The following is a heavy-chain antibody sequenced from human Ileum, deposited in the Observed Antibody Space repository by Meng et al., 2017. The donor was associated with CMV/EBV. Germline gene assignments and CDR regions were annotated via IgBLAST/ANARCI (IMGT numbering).Heavy chain of an antibody. J-gene: IGHJ4*02. Sequence: TFRNAWMSWVRQAPGKGLEWVGRIKSKTNGGTTDYAAPVKGRFSISRDDSKNTLDLQMNSLKTEDTGVYYCTTYKADDILTGYTPGYWGQGTLVTVSS. CDR3: TTYKADDILTGYTPGY. CDR1: TFRNAW. D-gene: IGHD3-9*01. V-gene: IGHV3-15*01. CDR2: IKSKTNGGTT.